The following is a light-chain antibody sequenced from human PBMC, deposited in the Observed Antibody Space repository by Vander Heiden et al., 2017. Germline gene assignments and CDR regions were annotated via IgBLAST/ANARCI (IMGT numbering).Light chain of an antibody. CDR2: GNN. V-gene: IGLV1-40*01. CDR3: QSYDSSLSGSRV. CDR1: SSNLGAGFD. Sequence: QSVLTQPPPVSGAPVQGVTISCTGSSSNLGAGFDVPWYQHLPGTAPKLLIFGNNNRPSGVHDRFSGSKSGTSASLAITGLQAEDEADYYCQSYDSSLSGSRVFGGGTKVTVL. J-gene: IGLJ2*01.